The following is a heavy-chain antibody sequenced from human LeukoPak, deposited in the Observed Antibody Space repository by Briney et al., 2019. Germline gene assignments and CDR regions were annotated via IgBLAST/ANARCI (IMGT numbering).Heavy chain of an antibody. CDR2: ISSNGGST. V-gene: IGHV3-64D*06. D-gene: IGHD1-14*01. CDR1: GFPFSNYA. CDR3: VKLPL. J-gene: IGHJ4*02. Sequence: GGSLRLSCSASGFPFSNYAMHWVRQAPGKGLEYVSVISSNGGSTYYADSVKGRFTISRDNSKNTVYLQMSSLRAEDTALYYCVKLPLWGQGTLVTVSS.